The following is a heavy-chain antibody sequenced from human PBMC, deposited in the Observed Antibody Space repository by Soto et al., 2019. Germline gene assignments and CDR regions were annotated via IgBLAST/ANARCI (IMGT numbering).Heavy chain of an antibody. V-gene: IGHV4-34*01. J-gene: IGHJ4*02. Sequence: SETLSLTCAVYGGSSSGYYWSWIRQPPGKGLEWIGEINHSGSTNYNPSLKSRVTISVDTSKNQFSLKLSSVTAADTAVYYCARRVYSGYDKRFDYWGQGTLVTVSS. CDR3: ARRVYSGYDKRFDY. D-gene: IGHD5-12*01. CDR1: GGSSSGYY. CDR2: INHSGST.